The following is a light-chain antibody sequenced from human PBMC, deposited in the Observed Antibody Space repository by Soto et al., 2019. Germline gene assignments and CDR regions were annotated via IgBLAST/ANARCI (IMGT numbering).Light chain of an antibody. J-gene: IGKJ1*01. CDR1: LSVTSNF. Sequence: EIVLTQSPGTLYLAPGERATLSCRASLSVTSNFVAWYQQRPGQAPRLLLYDASNRATGIPDRFSGSGSGTDFSLTISRLEPEDFAVYYCQQYGSSVWTFGQGTRVEIK. V-gene: IGKV3-20*01. CDR2: DAS. CDR3: QQYGSSVWT.